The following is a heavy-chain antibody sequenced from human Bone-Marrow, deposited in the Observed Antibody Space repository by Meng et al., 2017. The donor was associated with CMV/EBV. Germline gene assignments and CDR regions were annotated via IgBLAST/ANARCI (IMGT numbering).Heavy chain of an antibody. CDR1: GFTVSSNY. CDR2: IYSGGST. D-gene: IGHD1-26*01. Sequence: GESLKISCAASGFTVSSNYMSWVRQAPGKGLEWVSVIYSGGSTYYADSVKGRFTISRDNSKNTLYLQMNSLRAEDTAVYYCARGLSGSYDLPFDYWGQGSLVTFSS. V-gene: IGHV3-53*01. CDR3: ARGLSGSYDLPFDY. J-gene: IGHJ4*02.